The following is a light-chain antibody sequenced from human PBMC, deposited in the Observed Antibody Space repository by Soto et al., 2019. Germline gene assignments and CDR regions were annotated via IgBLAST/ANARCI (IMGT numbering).Light chain of an antibody. J-gene: IGKJ4*01. CDR2: LGS. V-gene: IGKV2-28*01. Sequence: EIVMTQSQLSLPVTPGEPASISCRSSQSLLHRNGYNYLDWYLQKPGQSPQHLIYLGSNRASGVPDRFSGSGSGTDFTLTISRVEAEDVGVYYCMQALQSPTFGGGTKVDIK. CDR1: QSLLHRNGYNY. CDR3: MQALQSPT.